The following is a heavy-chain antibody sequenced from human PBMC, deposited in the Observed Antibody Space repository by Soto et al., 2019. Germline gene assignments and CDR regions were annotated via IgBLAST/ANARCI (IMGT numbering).Heavy chain of an antibody. V-gene: IGHV3-11*06. D-gene: IGHD1-1*01. CDR2: ISNSGTCA. CDR3: ARSGDNFNVLDY. J-gene: IGHJ4*02. Sequence: GGSLRLPCASSGFTLIDYYMSWVREAPGRGLEWISYISNSGTCARYATSVKGRFSISRDNANNSLYLEMNSLRVEDTAVYYCARSGDNFNVLDYWGQGTPVTVSS. CDR1: GFTLIDYY.